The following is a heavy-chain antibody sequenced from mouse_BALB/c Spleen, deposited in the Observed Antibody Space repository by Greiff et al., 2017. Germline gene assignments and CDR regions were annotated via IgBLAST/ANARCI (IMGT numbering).Heavy chain of an antibody. CDR3: ERRSGDRYEKDY. CDR2: INPSSGYT. D-gene: IGHD2-14*01. V-gene: IGHV1-4*01. Sequence: VQLQQSGAELARPGASVKMSCKASGYTFTSYTMHWVKQRPGQGLEWIGYINPSSGYTNYNQKFKDKATLTEDKSSSTAYMQLSRLTSEDSAVYYCERRSGDRYEKDYWGQGTTLTVSS. CDR1: GYTFTSYT. J-gene: IGHJ2*01.